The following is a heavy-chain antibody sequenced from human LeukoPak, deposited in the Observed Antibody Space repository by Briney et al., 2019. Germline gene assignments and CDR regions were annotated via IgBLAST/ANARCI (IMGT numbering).Heavy chain of an antibody. J-gene: IGHJ6*03. V-gene: IGHV1-46*01. CDR2: INPSGGST. Sequence: ASVKASCKASGYTFTGYYMHWVRQAPGQGLEWMGIINPSGGSTNYAQKFQGRVTMTRDTSTNTVYMELSSLRSEDTAVYYCARGPSITMVRGGQWYYYMDVWGKGTTVTISS. D-gene: IGHD3-10*01. CDR1: GYTFTGYY. CDR3: ARGPSITMVRGGQWYYYMDV.